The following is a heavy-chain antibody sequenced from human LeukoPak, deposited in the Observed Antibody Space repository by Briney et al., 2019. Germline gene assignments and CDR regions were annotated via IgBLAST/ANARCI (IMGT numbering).Heavy chain of an antibody. D-gene: IGHD4-17*01. V-gene: IGHV3-74*01. Sequence: PGGSLRLSCAASGFTFSRYWMHWVRQAPGKGLAWVSRISSDGSNTNYADSVKGRFTISRDKAKNTLYMQMDSLTAEDTAVYYCVSRNYGSSPFDYWGQGTLVTVSS. CDR2: ISSDGSNT. CDR1: GFTFSRYW. J-gene: IGHJ4*02. CDR3: VSRNYGSSPFDY.